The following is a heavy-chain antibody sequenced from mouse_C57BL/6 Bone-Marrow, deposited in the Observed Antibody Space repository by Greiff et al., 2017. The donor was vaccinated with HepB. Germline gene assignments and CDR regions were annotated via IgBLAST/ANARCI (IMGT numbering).Heavy chain of an antibody. CDR2: IDPSDSYT. Sequence: QVQLKQPGAELVMPGASVKLSCKASGYTFTSYWMHWVKQRPGQGLEWIGEIDPSDSYTNYNQKFKGKSTLTVDKSSSTAYMQISSLTSEDSAVYYWARRHLYGSSYGWYFDVWGTGTTVTVSS. J-gene: IGHJ1*03. CDR1: GYTFTSYW. CDR3: ARRHLYGSSYGWYFDV. V-gene: IGHV1-69*01. D-gene: IGHD1-1*01.